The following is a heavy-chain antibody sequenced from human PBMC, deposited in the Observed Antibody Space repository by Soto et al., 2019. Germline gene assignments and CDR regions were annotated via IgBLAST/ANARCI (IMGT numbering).Heavy chain of an antibody. CDR2: ISGSGGTT. Sequence: GGSLRLSCAASGFTFSSYGMSWVRQAPGKGLEWVSVISGSGGTTYYAESVKGRFTISRDNSKKTVHLQMNSLRAEDTAVYYCAKLGTYYFDSSGYYLFDYWGQGTLVTVS. CDR1: GFTFSSYG. CDR3: AKLGTYYFDSSGYYLFDY. D-gene: IGHD3-22*01. V-gene: IGHV3-23*01. J-gene: IGHJ4*02.